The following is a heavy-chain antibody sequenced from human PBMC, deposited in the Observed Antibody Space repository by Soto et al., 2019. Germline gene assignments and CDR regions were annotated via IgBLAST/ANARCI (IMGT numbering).Heavy chain of an antibody. D-gene: IGHD2-8*01. CDR1: GYTFTNNW. V-gene: IGHV5-51*01. Sequence: PGESLKISCKGSGYTFTNNWVGWVRQMPGKGLEWMGIIYPGDSDTRYSPSFQGQVTISVDKSIATAYLQWSSLKASDTAMYYCARQKNRYCTNGVCYSLYGMDVWGQGTTVTVSS. J-gene: IGHJ6*02. CDR2: IYPGDSDT. CDR3: ARQKNRYCTNGVCYSLYGMDV.